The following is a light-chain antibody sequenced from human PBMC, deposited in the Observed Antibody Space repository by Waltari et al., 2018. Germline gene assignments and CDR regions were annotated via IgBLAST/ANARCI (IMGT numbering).Light chain of an antibody. CDR2: ATF. J-gene: IGKJ1*01. CDR3: LQDYNYPRT. CDR1: QDIRND. V-gene: IGKV1-6*01. Sequence: IRMTQSPSSLSASVGDRVTITCRASQDIRNDLSWYQLVPGKATKLLIYATFNLHTGVPFRFSGSRSGADFTLTISRLQAEDFATYYCLQDYNYPRTFGPGTKVAMK.